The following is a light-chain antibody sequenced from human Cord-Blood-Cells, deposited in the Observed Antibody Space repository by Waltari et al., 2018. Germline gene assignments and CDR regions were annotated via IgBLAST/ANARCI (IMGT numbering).Light chain of an antibody. V-gene: IGLV2-14*01. CDR3: SSYTSSSTFVV. CDR2: DVS. Sequence: QSALTQPASVSGSPGQSITISCTGTSRDVGGYNYVSLYQQHPGKAPKLMIYDVSNRPSGVSNRFSGSKSGNTASLTISGLQAEDEADYYCSSYTSSSTFVVFGGGTKLTVL. CDR1: SRDVGGYNY. J-gene: IGLJ2*01.